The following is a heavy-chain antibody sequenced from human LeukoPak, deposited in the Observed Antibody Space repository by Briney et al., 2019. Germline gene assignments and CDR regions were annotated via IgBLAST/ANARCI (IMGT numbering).Heavy chain of an antibody. D-gene: IGHD3-3*01. Sequence: GGSLRLSCAASGFTFSSYSMNWVRQAPGKGLEWVSSISSSSSYIYYADSVKGRFTISRDNAKNSLYLQMNSLRAEDTAVYYCAKDREVFGVVNSFDYWGQGTLVTVSS. CDR3: AKDREVFGVVNSFDY. CDR1: GFTFSSYS. J-gene: IGHJ4*02. V-gene: IGHV3-21*04. CDR2: ISSSSSYI.